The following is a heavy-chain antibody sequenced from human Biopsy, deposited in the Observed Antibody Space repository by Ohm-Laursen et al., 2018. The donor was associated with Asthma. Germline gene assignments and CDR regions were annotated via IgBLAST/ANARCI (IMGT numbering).Heavy chain of an antibody. Sequence: SDTLSLTWIVSGDAMSTSGSYWSWIRQSPGKGLEWIGSIYYSGRTYYNPSLESRVTISADTSKNHFSLKVTSVTAADTAVYYCARAVSSSSYWYFDLWGRGDLVTVSS. CDR3: ARAVSSSSYWYFDL. J-gene: IGHJ2*01. CDR2: IYYSGRT. CDR1: GDAMSTSGSY. D-gene: IGHD6-6*01. V-gene: IGHV4-39*02.